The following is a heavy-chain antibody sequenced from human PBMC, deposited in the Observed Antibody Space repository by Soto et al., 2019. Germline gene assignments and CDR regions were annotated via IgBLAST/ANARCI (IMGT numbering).Heavy chain of an antibody. J-gene: IGHJ4*02. CDR1: GFTFSSHA. CDR2: ISYDGSNK. CDR3: ARDHSNRLRYFDY. V-gene: IGHV3-30-3*01. Sequence: QVQLVESGGGVVQPRRSLRLSCAASGFTFSSHAMHWVRQAPGKGLEWVAVISYDGSNKYYADSVKGRFTISRDNSKNTLYLQMNSLRVDDTAVYYCARDHSNRLRYFDYWGQGTLVTVSS. D-gene: IGHD6-13*01.